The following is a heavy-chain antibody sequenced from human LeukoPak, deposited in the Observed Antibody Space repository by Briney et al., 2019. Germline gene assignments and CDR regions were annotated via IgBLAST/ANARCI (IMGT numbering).Heavy chain of an antibody. V-gene: IGHV3-33*01. D-gene: IGHD3-22*01. CDR3: ARGDDYYDSSGYYAAKAFAN. Sequence: PGGSLRLSCAASGFSFRSYGMYWVRQAPGKGLEWVAVIWYDGSNKYYTDSVKGRFTISRDISKNTLFLQMNSLRAEDTAVYYCARGDDYYDSSGYYAAKAFANWGQGTLVTVSS. CDR2: IWYDGSNK. J-gene: IGHJ4*02. CDR1: GFSFRSYG.